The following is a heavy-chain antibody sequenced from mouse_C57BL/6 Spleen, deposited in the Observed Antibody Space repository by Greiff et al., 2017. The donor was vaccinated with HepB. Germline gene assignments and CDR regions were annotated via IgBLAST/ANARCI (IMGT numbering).Heavy chain of an antibody. V-gene: IGHV1-55*01. CDR1: GYTFTSYW. D-gene: IGHD2-4*01. CDR2: IYPGSGST. CDR3: AREGGDYDAWFAY. J-gene: IGHJ3*01. Sequence: QVQLQQPGAELVKPGASVKMSCKASGYTFTSYWITWVKQRPGHGLEWIGDIYPGSGSTNYNEKFKSKATLTVDTSSSTAYMQLSSLTSEDSAVYYCAREGGDYDAWFAYWGQGTLVTVSA.